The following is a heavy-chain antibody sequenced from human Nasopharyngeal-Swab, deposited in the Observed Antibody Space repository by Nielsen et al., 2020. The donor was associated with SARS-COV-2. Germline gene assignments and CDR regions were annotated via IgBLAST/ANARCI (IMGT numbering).Heavy chain of an antibody. CDR3: ASTPLDSSGYYYAFHY. D-gene: IGHD3-22*01. CDR2: ISYDGSNK. CDR1: GFTFSRYT. J-gene: IGHJ4*02. Sequence: GGSLRLSCAASGFTFSRYTMHWVRQAPGKGLEWVAAISYDGSNKYYADSVKGRLTISRDISKNTLYLQMNSLRAEDTAVFYCASTPLDSSGYYYAFHYWGRGTLVTVSS. V-gene: IGHV3-30-3*01.